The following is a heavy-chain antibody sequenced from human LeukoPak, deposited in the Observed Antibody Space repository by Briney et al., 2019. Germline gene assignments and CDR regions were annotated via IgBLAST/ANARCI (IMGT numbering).Heavy chain of an antibody. V-gene: IGHV4-34*01. CDR2: INHSGST. Sequence: PSETLSLTCAVYGGSFSGYYWSWIRQPPGKGLEWIGEINHSGSTNYNPSLKSRVTMSVDTSKNQFSLKLSSVTAADTAVYYCARNDCSGGSCYPPASWGQGTLVTVSS. CDR3: ARNDCSGGSCYPPAS. J-gene: IGHJ5*02. D-gene: IGHD2-15*01. CDR1: GGSFSGYY.